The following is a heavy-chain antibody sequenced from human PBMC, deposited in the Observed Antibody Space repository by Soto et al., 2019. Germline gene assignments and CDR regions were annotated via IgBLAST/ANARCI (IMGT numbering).Heavy chain of an antibody. Sequence: SVKVSCKASGGTFSSYAIGWVRQAPGQGLERMGGIIPIFGTANYAQKFQGRVTITADESTSTAYMELSSLRSGDTAVYYCASTLISGYSGYDSPLYYYGMDGWGQGTTVTVSS. CDR1: GGTFSSYA. V-gene: IGHV1-69*13. D-gene: IGHD5-12*01. CDR2: IIPIFGTA. J-gene: IGHJ6*02. CDR3: ASTLISGYSGYDSPLYYYGMDG.